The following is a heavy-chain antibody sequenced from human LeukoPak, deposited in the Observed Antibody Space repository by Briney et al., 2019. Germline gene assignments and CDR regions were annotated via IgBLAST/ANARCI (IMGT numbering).Heavy chain of an antibody. CDR3: ARYSGSYRIPYYFDY. J-gene: IGHJ4*02. V-gene: IGHV4-4*07. D-gene: IGHD1-26*01. Sequence: SETLSLTCTVSGDSITSYYWSWIRQSAEKGLEWIGRIYTTGTTNYNPSLKGRVTVSVDTSKNQFFLKLRSVTAADTAVYYCARYSGSYRIPYYFDYWGQGTLVTVSS. CDR2: IYTTGTT. CDR1: GDSITSYY.